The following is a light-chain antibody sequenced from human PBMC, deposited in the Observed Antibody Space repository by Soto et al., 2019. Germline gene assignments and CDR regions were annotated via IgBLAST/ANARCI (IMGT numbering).Light chain of an antibody. CDR2: GAS. CDR3: QQYCEWPPMT. CDR1: ETVATN. Sequence: PGERVTLSGWASETVATNLAWYQQKPVQAPMLLISGASTRAAGISDRFRVSGSGTEFTLTVSSLRSEDSAIYYCQQYCEWPPMTFGRGTKVEI. J-gene: IGKJ4*02. V-gene: IGKV3-15*01.